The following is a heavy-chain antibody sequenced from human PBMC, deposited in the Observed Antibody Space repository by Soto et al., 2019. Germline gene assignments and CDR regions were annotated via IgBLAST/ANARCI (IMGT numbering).Heavy chain of an antibody. V-gene: IGHV1-69*01. CDR1: GGTFGSYA. D-gene: IGHD2-2*01. CDR3: ARSQGSSTSLEIYYYYYYGMDV. Sequence: QVQLVQSGAEVKKPGSSVKVSCKASGGTFGSYAISWVRQAPGQGLEWMGGIIPIPGTANYAQKFQGRVTIAADECTSTAYMEVSSLRSEDTAMYYCARSQGSSTSLEIYYYYYYGMDVWGQGTTVTVSS. CDR2: IIPIPGTA. J-gene: IGHJ6*02.